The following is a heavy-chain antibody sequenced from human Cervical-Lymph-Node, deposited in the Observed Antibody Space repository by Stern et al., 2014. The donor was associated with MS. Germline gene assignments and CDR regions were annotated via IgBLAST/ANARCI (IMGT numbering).Heavy chain of an antibody. D-gene: IGHD1-26*01. V-gene: IGHV3-15*01. Sequence: EVQLVESGGGLVKPGGSLRLSCAASGFSFSNAWMTWVRQAPGKWLEWVGRIISKTDGGTTDYATPVKGRFTISRDDPQNTLYLQMNSLKTEDTGMYYCHYRGKYWGQGTLVTVSS. CDR3: HYRGKY. CDR2: IISKTDGGTT. J-gene: IGHJ4*02. CDR1: GFSFSNAW.